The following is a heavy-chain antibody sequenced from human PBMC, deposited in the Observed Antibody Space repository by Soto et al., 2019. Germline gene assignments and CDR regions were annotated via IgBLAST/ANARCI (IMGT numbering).Heavy chain of an antibody. D-gene: IGHD5-12*01. CDR3: ARVESGSIVATIDY. CDR2: INAGNGNT. CDR1: GYTFTSYA. Sequence: ASVKVSCKASGYTFTSYAMHWVRQAPGQRLEWTGWINAGNGNTKYSQKFQGRVTITRDTSASTAYMELSSLRSEDTAVYYCARVESGSIVATIDYWGQGTLVTVSS. V-gene: IGHV1-3*01. J-gene: IGHJ4*02.